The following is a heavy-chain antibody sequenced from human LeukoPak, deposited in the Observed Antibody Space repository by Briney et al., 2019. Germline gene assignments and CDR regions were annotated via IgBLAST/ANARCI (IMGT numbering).Heavy chain of an antibody. Sequence: PGGSLRLSCAASGFTFSSYWMSWVRQAPGKGLEWVANIKQDGSEKYYVDSVKGRFTISRDNAKNSLYLQMNSLRAEDTAVYYCASCTAKVLPFDAFDIWGQGTMVTVSS. CDR2: IKQDGSEK. CDR3: ASCTAKVLPFDAFDI. V-gene: IGHV3-7*01. CDR1: GFTFSSYW. D-gene: IGHD5-18*01. J-gene: IGHJ3*02.